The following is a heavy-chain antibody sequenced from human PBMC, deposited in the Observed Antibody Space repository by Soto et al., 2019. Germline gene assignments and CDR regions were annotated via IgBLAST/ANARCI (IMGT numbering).Heavy chain of an antibody. CDR3: AKDIGSSSWYGEKSFDY. V-gene: IGHV3-30*18. CDR2: ISYDGSNK. CDR1: GFTFSSYG. D-gene: IGHD6-13*01. J-gene: IGHJ4*02. Sequence: QVQLVESGGGVVQPGRSLRLSCAASGFTFSSYGMHWVRQAPGKGLEWVAVISYDGSNKYYADSVKGRFTISRDNSKNMXYLQMNSLRGEDTAVYYCAKDIGSSSWYGEKSFDYWGQGTLVTVSS.